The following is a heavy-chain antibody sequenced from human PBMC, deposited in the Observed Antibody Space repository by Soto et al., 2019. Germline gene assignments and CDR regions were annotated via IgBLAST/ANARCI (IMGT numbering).Heavy chain of an antibody. J-gene: IGHJ6*02. CDR1: GDSVSSNSAA. CDR2: TYYRSKWYN. Sequence: SQTLSLTCAISGDSVSSNSAAWNWIRQSPSRGLEWLGRTYYRSKWYNDYAVSVQSRITINPDTSKNQFSLQLNSVTPEDTAVYYCARDKFSDFWSGYSSDYYYYGMDVWGQGTTVTVSS. CDR3: ARDKFSDFWSGYSSDYYYYGMDV. V-gene: IGHV6-1*01. D-gene: IGHD3-3*01.